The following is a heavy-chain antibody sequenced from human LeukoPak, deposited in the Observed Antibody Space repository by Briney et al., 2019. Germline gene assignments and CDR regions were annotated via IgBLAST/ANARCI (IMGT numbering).Heavy chain of an antibody. CDR3: ARSDWYLRGDAFDF. CDR1: GYSISSGYY. V-gene: IGHV4-38-2*02. CDR2: IYHSGST. J-gene: IGHJ3*01. D-gene: IGHD3-9*01. Sequence: SETLSLTCTVSGYSISSGYYWGWIRQPPGKGLEWIGSIYHSGSTYYNPSLKSRVTISVDTSKNQFSLKLSSVTAADAAVYFCARSDWYLRGDAFDFWGQGTVVIVSS.